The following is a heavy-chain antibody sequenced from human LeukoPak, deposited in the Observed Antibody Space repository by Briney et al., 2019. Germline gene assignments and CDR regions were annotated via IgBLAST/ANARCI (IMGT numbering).Heavy chain of an antibody. V-gene: IGHV3-53*01. CDR3: ARGSTSLVVTNFFDY. CDR1: GFTVSSNY. D-gene: IGHD3-22*01. CDR2: IYSGGST. Sequence: GGSLRLSCAASGFTVSSNYMSWVRQAPGKGLEWVSVIYSGGSTYYADSVKGRFTVSRDNSKNTLYLQMNSLRAEDTAVYYCARGSTSLVVTNFFDYWGQGTLVTVSS. J-gene: IGHJ4*02.